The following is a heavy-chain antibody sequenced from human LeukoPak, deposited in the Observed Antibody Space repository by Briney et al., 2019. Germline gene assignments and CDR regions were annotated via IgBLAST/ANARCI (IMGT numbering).Heavy chain of an antibody. CDR2: ISSSSSTI. CDR3: ARSGYDSSGYNWFDP. D-gene: IGHD3-22*01. J-gene: IGHJ5*02. V-gene: IGHV3-48*01. CDR1: GFTFSSYS. Sequence: GGSLRLSCAASGFTFSSYSMNWVRQAPGKGLEWVSYISSSSSTIYYADSVKGRFTISRDNAKNSLYLQMNSLRAEDTAVYYCARSGYDSSGYNWFDPWGQGTLVTVSS.